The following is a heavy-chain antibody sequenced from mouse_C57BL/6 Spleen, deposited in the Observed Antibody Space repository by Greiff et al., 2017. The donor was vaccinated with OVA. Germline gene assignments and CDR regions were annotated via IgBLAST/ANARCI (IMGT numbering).Heavy chain of an antibody. J-gene: IGHJ2*01. D-gene: IGHD2-2*01. CDR2: IDPSDSDT. CDR1: GYTFTSYW. Sequence: QVQLQQPGAELVRPGSSVKLSCKASGYTFTSYWMHWVKQRPIQGLEWIGNIDPSDSDTHYNQKFKDKATLTVDKSSSTAYMQLSSLTSEDSAVYDGARYRGDDEDDVDYWGQGTTLTVSS. CDR3: ARYRGDDEDDVDY. V-gene: IGHV1-52*01.